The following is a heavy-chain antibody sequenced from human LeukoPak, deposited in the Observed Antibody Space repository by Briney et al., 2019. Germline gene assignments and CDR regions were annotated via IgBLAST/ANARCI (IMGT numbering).Heavy chain of an antibody. J-gene: IGHJ4*02. CDR3: ARGIGYDSGSYLYY. Sequence: SETLSLTCAVYGGSFNDYYWTWLRQPPGKGLEWIGEINHSGSTNYNPSLKSRVTISVDTSKNQFSLKLSSVTAADTAVYYCARGIGYDSGSYLYYWGQGALVTVSS. D-gene: IGHD3-10*01. V-gene: IGHV4-34*01. CDR2: INHSGST. CDR1: GGSFNDYY.